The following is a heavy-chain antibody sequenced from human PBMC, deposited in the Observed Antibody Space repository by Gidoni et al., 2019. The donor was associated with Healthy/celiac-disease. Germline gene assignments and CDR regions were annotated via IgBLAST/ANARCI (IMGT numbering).Heavy chain of an antibody. V-gene: IGHV4-4*02. CDR3: ARVKAEGYNYLFDY. CDR2: IYHSGST. D-gene: IGHD5-12*01. CDR1: GGSINSSNW. J-gene: IGHJ4*02. Sequence: QVQLQESGPGLVKPSGTLSLTCAVSGGSINSSNWWSWVRQPPGKGLGWIGEIYHSGSTNYNPSLKSRVTISVDKSKNQFSLKLSSVTAADTAVYYCARVKAEGYNYLFDYWGQGTLVTVSS.